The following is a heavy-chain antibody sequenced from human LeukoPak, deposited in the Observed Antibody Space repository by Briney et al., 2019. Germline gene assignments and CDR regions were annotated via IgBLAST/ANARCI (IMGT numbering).Heavy chain of an antibody. D-gene: IGHD6-13*01. CDR1: GYTFTGYY. J-gene: IGHJ3*02. Sequence: WASVKVSCKASGYTFTGYYMHWVRQAPGQGLEWMGRINPNSGGTNYAQKFQGRVTMTRDTSISTACMELSRLRSDDTAVYYCASASSSSSWYSRTDDAFDIWGQGTMVTVSS. CDR3: ASASSSSSWYSRTDDAFDI. CDR2: INPNSGGT. V-gene: IGHV1-2*06.